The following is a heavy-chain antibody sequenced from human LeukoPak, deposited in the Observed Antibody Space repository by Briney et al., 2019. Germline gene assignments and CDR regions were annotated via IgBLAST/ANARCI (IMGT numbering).Heavy chain of an antibody. J-gene: IGHJ5*02. CDR1: GFIVNSYA. CDR2: IYSDGVT. Sequence: GGSLRLSCAASGFIVNSYAMSWVRQAPGKGLAWVSLIYSDGVTQYADSVKGRFTISRDNSKNTLYLQMNSLRDEDTAAYFCARDRAEGKTWVEFDPWGQGTLVTVSS. V-gene: IGHV3-66*02. CDR3: ARDRAEGKTWVEFDP.